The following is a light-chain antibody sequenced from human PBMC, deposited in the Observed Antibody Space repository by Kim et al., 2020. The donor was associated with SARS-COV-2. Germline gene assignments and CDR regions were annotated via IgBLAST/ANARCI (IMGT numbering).Light chain of an antibody. Sequence: VSPGQTARITCSGDKLGDKYACWYQQKPGQSPVLVIYQDSKRPSRIPERFSGSNSGNTATLTISGTQAMDEADYYCQAWDSSTDVVFGGGTQLTVL. CDR3: QAWDSSTDVV. V-gene: IGLV3-1*01. CDR2: QDS. CDR1: KLGDKY. J-gene: IGLJ2*01.